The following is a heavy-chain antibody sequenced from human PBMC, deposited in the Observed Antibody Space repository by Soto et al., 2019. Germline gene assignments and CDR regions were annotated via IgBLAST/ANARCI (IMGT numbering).Heavy chain of an antibody. CDR3: AREDKPCCYTPPGPSGFAY. D-gene: IGHD2-2*02. Sequence: SVKVSCKASGGTFSTYAISWVRQAPGQGLEWMGGIMPIYGTANYAQKFQGRVTMTADESTTTVYMELSSLRSDDTAVYYCAREDKPCCYTPPGPSGFAYCGQGTLVTGSS. V-gene: IGHV1-69*13. CDR1: GGTFSTYA. CDR2: IMPIYGTA. J-gene: IGHJ4*02.